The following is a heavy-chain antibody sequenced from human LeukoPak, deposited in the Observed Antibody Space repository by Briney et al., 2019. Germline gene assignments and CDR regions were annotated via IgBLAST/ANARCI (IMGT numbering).Heavy chain of an antibody. Sequence: PSETLSLTCTVSGGSISSSSYSWGWIRQPPGKGLEWIGSIYYSGSTYYNPSLKSRVTISLDTSKNQFSLKLSSVTAADTAVYYCARERSGSEIFARSFDIWGQGTMVTVSS. CDR1: GGSISSSSYS. CDR3: ARERSGSEIFARSFDI. CDR2: IYYSGST. J-gene: IGHJ3*02. D-gene: IGHD3-3*01. V-gene: IGHV4-39*07.